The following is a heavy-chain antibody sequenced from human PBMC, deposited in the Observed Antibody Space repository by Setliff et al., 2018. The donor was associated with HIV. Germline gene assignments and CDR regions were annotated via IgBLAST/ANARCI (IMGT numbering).Heavy chain of an antibody. V-gene: IGHV4-38-2*01. CDR3: ARVQVSGTYPIDY. D-gene: IGHD3-10*01. CDR2: IYHSGST. CDR1: SYSISSGYY. Sequence: TLSLTCAVSSYSISSGYYWGWIRQPPGKGLEWIGNIYHSGSTYYNPSLKSRVTISVDTSKNQFSLKLSSVTAADTAVYYCARVQVSGTYPIDYWGQGTLVTVSS. J-gene: IGHJ4*02.